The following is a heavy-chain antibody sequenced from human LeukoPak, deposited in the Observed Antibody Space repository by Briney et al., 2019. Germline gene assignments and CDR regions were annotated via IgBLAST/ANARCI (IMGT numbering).Heavy chain of an antibody. CDR1: GYTFTGYY. CDR2: INPNSGGT. V-gene: IGHV1-2*02. J-gene: IGHJ4*02. Sequence: ATVKVSCKASGYTFTGYYMHWVRQAPGQGLEWMGWINPNSGGTNYAQKFQGRVTMTRDTSISTAYMELNRLRSDDTAVYYCARNDYGSGMGYWGQGTLVTVPS. D-gene: IGHD3-10*01. CDR3: ARNDYGSGMGY.